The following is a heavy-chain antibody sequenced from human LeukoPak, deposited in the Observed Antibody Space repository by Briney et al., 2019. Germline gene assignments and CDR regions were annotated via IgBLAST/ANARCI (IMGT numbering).Heavy chain of an antibody. D-gene: IGHD1-20*01. CDR3: ARLTDDAFDI. J-gene: IGHJ3*02. CDR1: GYIFTSYW. CDR2: IYPGDSDT. V-gene: IGHV5-51*01. Sequence: GESLQISCKGSGYIFTSYWIGWVRQVPGKGLEWMGIIYPGDSDTRYSPSFQGQVTISADKSISTAYLQWSSLKASDTAMYYCARLTDDAFDIWGQGTMVTVSS.